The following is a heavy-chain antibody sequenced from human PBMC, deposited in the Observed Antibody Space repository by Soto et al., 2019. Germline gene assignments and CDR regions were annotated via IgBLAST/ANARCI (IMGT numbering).Heavy chain of an antibody. V-gene: IGHV4-39*01. CDR1: GVSISSSSYY. J-gene: IGHJ5*02. CDR3: ARHYDILTGYYWAWFDP. D-gene: IGHD3-9*01. CDR2: IYYSGST. Sequence: PSETLSLTCTVSGVSISSSSYYWGLIRQAPGKGLEWIGSIYYSGSTYYNPSLKRRVTISVDTSKNQFSLKLSSVTAADTAVYYCARHYDILTGYYWAWFDPWGQGTLVTVS.